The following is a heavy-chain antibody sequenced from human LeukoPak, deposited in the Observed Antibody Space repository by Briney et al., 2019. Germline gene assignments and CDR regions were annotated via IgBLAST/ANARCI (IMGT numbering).Heavy chain of an antibody. D-gene: IGHD2-2*01. V-gene: IGHV1-2*02. J-gene: IGHJ4*02. Sequence: GASVKVSCKASGYTFTGYYMHWVRQAPGQGLEWMGWINPNSGGTNYAQKFQGRVTMTRDTSISTAYMGLSRLRSDDTAVYYCARDRGIVVVPAALDYWGQGTLVTVSS. CDR1: GYTFTGYY. CDR2: INPNSGGT. CDR3: ARDRGIVVVPAALDY.